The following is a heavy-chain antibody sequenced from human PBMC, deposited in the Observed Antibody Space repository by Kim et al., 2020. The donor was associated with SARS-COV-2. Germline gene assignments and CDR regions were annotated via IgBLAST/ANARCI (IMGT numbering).Heavy chain of an antibody. CDR1: GYTFTSYA. CDR2: INTNTGNP. V-gene: IGHV7-4-1*02. D-gene: IGHD3-10*01. J-gene: IGHJ6*02. Sequence: ASVKVSCKASGYTFTSYAMNWVRQAPGQGLEWMGWINTNTGNPTYAQGFTGRFVFSLDTSVSTAYLQISSLKAEDTAVYYCARNLPPTMVRGVIISYYYYGMDVWGQGTTVTVSS. CDR3: ARNLPPTMVRGVIISYYYYGMDV.